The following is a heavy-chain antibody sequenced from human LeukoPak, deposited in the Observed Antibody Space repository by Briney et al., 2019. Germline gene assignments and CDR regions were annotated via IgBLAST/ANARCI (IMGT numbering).Heavy chain of an antibody. J-gene: IGHJ4*01. CDR2: ISYDGSNK. V-gene: IGHV3-30*04. CDR3: ARRWDSSGPIDY. Sequence: PGGSLRLSCAASGFTFSSYAMHWVRQAPGKGLEWVAVISYDGSNKYYADSVKGRFTISRDNSKNTVFLQMNSLKFEDTALYFCARRWDSSGPIDYWGQGTLVSVSS. D-gene: IGHD3-22*01. CDR1: GFTFSSYA.